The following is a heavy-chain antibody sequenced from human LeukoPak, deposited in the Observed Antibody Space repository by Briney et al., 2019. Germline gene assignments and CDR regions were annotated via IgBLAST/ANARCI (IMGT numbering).Heavy chain of an antibody. CDR1: GYTFTSYD. CDR2: MKPKSGNT. Sequence: ASVKVSCKASGYTFTSYDINWVRQATGQGLEWMGWMKPKSGNTGYAQKFQDRVTMTRNTSISTAYMELYSLRSEDTAVYYCARDQGGFSGYDLITLGFDYWGQGTLVTVSS. V-gene: IGHV1-8*01. CDR3: ARDQGGFSGYDLITLGFDY. J-gene: IGHJ4*02. D-gene: IGHD5-12*01.